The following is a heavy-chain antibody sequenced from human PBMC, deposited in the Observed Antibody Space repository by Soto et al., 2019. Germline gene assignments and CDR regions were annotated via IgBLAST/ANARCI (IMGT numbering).Heavy chain of an antibody. D-gene: IGHD3-10*01. Sequence: GGSLRLSCAASGFTFSSYAMSWVRQAPGKGLEWVSAISGSGGSTYYADSVKGRFTISRDNSKNTLYLQMNSLRAEDTAVYYCAKDRGEQWFGELLPPSPGYFDYWGQGTLVTVSS. CDR2: ISGSGGST. J-gene: IGHJ4*02. CDR3: AKDRGEQWFGELLPPSPGYFDY. V-gene: IGHV3-23*01. CDR1: GFTFSSYA.